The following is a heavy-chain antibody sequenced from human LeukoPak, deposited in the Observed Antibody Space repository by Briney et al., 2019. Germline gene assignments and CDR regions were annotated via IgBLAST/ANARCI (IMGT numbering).Heavy chain of an antibody. V-gene: IGHV1-69*05. CDR3: AREWNSGWFHPPMSYMDV. J-gene: IGHJ6*03. CDR2: IIPIFGTA. Sequence: ASVTVSCKASGGTFSSYAISWVHQAPGQGLEWMGGIIPIFGTANYAQKFQGRVTITTDESTSTAYMELSSLRSEDTAVYYCAREWNSGWFHPPMSYMDVWGKGTTVTVSS. D-gene: IGHD6-19*01. CDR1: GGTFSSYA.